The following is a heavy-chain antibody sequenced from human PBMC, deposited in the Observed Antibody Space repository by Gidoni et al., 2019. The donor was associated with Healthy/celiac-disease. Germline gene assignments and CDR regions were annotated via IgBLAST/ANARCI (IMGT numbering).Heavy chain of an antibody. V-gene: IGHV3-21*01. CDR1: GFTFSSYS. D-gene: IGHD3-22*01. CDR2: ISSSSSYI. Sequence: EVQLVESGGGLVKPGGSLRLSCAASGFTFSSYSMNWVRQVPGKGLEWVSSISSSSSYIYYADSVKGRFTISRDNAKNSLYLKMNSLRAEDTAVYYCARDPYSSEPEFDYWGQGTLVTVSS. J-gene: IGHJ4*02. CDR3: ARDPYSSEPEFDY.